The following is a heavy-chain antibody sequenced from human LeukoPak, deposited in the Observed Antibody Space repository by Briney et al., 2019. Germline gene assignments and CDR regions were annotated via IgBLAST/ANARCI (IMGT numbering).Heavy chain of an antibody. Sequence: PSETLSLTCIVSGGSIETYYWSWIRQPPGKGLEWIGYIYHTGTTNYKSSLKSRVTMSVDTSKNKISLRLSSVTAADTAVYYCARQGYSGSSTFDYWGQGTLVTVSS. CDR1: GGSIETYY. J-gene: IGHJ4*02. V-gene: IGHV4-59*08. CDR2: IYHTGTT. CDR3: ARQGYSGSSTFDY. D-gene: IGHD6-19*01.